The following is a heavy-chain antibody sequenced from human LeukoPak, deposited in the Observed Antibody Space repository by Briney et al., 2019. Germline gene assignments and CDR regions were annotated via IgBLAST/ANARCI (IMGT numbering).Heavy chain of an antibody. J-gene: IGHJ6*03. CDR3: AREYSGYEQPPYYYYYYMDV. V-gene: IGHV3-20*04. Sequence: PGGSLRLSCAASGFTFDDYGMSWVRQAPGKGLEWVSGINWNGGSTGYADSVKGRFIISRDNAKNSLYLQMSSLRAEDTALYYCAREYSGYEQPPYYYYYYMDVWGKGTTVTVSS. CDR2: INWNGGST. CDR1: GFTFDDYG. D-gene: IGHD5-12*01.